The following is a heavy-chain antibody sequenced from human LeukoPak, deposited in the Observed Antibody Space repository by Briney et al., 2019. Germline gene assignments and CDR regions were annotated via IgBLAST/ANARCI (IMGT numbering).Heavy chain of an antibody. CDR2: IIPIFGTA. D-gene: IGHD3-9*01. CDR3: ARGGDILTGPSDY. V-gene: IGHV1-69*13. Sequence: ASVTVSCTASGGTFSIYAISWVRQAPGQGLEWMGGIIPIFGTANYAQKFQGRVTITADESTSTAYMELSSLRSEDTAVYYCARGGDILTGPSDYWGQGTLVTVSS. CDR1: GGTFSIYA. J-gene: IGHJ4*02.